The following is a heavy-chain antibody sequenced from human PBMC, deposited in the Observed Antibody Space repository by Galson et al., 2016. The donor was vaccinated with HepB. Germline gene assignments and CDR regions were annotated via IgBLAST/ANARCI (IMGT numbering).Heavy chain of an antibody. Sequence: SLRLSCAASRCTFSSYGMHGVRQAPGKGLEWVAVIWYAGSNKYYADSVKGRFTISRDNSKNTLYLQMNRLRAEDTAVYYCASGEKEGFWGQGTLVTVSS. J-gene: IGHJ4*02. CDR2: IWYAGSNK. CDR1: RCTFSSYG. V-gene: IGHV3-33*01. D-gene: IGHD3-10*01. CDR3: ASGEKEGF.